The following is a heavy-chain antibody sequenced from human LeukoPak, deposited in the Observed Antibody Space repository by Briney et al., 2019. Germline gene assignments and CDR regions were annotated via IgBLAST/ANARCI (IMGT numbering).Heavy chain of an antibody. J-gene: IGHJ4*02. D-gene: IGHD6-25*01. CDR1: GGSISSYY. V-gene: IGHV4-59*01. CDR2: IYYSGST. Sequence: SETLSLTCTVSGGSISSYYWSWIRQPPGKGLEWIWYIYYSGSTNYNPSLKSRVTISVDTSKNQFSLKLSSVTAADTAVYYWARDHSGGHDYWGQGTLVTVSS. CDR3: ARDHSGGHDY.